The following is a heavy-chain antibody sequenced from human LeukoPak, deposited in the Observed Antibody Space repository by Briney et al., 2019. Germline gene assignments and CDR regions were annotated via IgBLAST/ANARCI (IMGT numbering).Heavy chain of an antibody. Sequence: RPSETLSLTCTVSGGSFSSSSYYWAWIRQPPGKGLEWIGSISYSGITYYNPSLKSRVTISVDTSKNQFSLKLSSVTAADTAVYYCASNPGLYDFWNPYMGWGQGTLVTVSS. CDR2: ISYSGIT. CDR3: ASNPGLYDFWNPYMG. CDR1: GGSFSSSSYY. D-gene: IGHD3-3*01. V-gene: IGHV4-39*07. J-gene: IGHJ4*02.